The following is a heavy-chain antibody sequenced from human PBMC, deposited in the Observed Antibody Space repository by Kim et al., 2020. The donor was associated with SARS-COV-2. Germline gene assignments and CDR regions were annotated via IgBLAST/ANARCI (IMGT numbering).Heavy chain of an antibody. V-gene: IGHV4-34*01. Sequence: SETLSLTCAVYGGSFSGYYWSWIRQPPGKGLEWIGEINHSGSTNYNPSLKSRVTISVDTSKNQFSLKLSSVTAADTAVYYCARERHVLLWFGELLPRDYYNWVDPWGQGTLVTVSS. CDR1: GGSFSGYY. D-gene: IGHD3-10*01. CDR3: ARERHVLLWFGELLPRDYYNWVDP. J-gene: IGHJ5*02. CDR2: INHSGST.